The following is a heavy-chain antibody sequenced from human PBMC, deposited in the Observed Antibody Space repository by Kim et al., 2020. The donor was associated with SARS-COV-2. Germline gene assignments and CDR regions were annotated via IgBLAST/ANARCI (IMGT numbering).Heavy chain of an antibody. CDR3: TTDGGAH. J-gene: IGHJ4*02. CDR1: ESTFRDSW. D-gene: IGHD6-25*01. Sequence: GGSLRLSCEASESTFRDSWMSWARRPPGKGLEWLGRIKNTAHGGTTDYAAPVRGRFTISRDESKNTVYLQMNRLQTEDTAVYYCTTDGGAHWGRGTRATV. V-gene: IGHV3-15*01. CDR2: IKNTAHGGTT.